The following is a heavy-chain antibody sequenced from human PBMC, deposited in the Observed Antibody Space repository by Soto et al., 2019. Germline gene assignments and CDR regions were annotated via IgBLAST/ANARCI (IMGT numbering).Heavy chain of an antibody. Sequence: GASVKVSCKASGYTFTSYGIIWVRQAPGQGLEWMGWISAYNGNTNYAQKLQGRVTMTTDTSTSTAYMELRSLRSDDTAVYYCARVTYDLVYYYYGMDVWGQGTTVTVSS. CDR2: ISAYNGNT. CDR1: GYTFTSYG. V-gene: IGHV1-18*01. CDR3: ARVTYDLVYYYYGMDV. D-gene: IGHD5-12*01. J-gene: IGHJ6*02.